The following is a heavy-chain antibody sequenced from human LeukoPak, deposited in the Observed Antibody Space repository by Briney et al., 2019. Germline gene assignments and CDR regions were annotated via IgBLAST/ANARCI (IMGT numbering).Heavy chain of an antibody. V-gene: IGHV3-30*18. D-gene: IGHD5-12*01. CDR2: ISYDGSNK. CDR1: GFTFSSYG. CDR3: AKEGHSGYDWDNYFDY. Sequence: GGSLRLSCAASGFTFSSYGMHWVRQAPGKGLEWVAVISYDGSNKYYADSVKGRFTISRDNSKNTLYLQMNSLRAEDTAVYYCAKEGHSGYDWDNYFDYWGQGTLVTVSS. J-gene: IGHJ4*02.